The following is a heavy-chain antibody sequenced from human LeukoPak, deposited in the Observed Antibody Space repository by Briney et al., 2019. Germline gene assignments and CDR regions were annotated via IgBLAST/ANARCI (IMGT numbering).Heavy chain of an antibody. V-gene: IGHV3-48*01. J-gene: IGHJ6*03. CDR3: ARVRVPTDMTFSHYYMDV. CDR1: GFNFSGYS. Sequence: GGSLRLSCAASGFNFSGYSMSWVRQAPGRGLEWLSYIKSSSATIYYADSVKGRFIISRDNAQNSLYLQMDSLRAEDTAMYYCARVRVPTDMTFSHYYMDVWGKGTTVTVSS. D-gene: IGHD1-1*01. CDR2: IKSSSATI.